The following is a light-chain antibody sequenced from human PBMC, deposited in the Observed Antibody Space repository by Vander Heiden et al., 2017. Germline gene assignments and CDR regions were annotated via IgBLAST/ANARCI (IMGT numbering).Light chain of an antibody. J-gene: IGKJ5*01. CDR2: AAS. V-gene: IGKV3-20*01. CDR3: QQYDDPPPIT. Sequence: IVLTQSPGTLSPSPGDRVTLSCRASHRVASKYLAWHQQKPNQAPTLLIFAASSRATGIADRFSGSGCVTDFPLTISSREPEDFAVYYCQQYDDPPPITFGQGTQLEIK. CDR1: HRVASKY.